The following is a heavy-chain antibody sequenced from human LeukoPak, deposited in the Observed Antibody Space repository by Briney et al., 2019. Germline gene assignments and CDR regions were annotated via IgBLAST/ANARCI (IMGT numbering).Heavy chain of an antibody. D-gene: IGHD4-17*01. Sequence: GGSLRLSCAASGFTFSSYAISWVRQAPGKGLEWVSAISGSGGSTYYAASVNGRFTISRDNSKNTLYLQMNSLRAEDTAVYYCAKSVGDYVYWGQGTLVTVSS. J-gene: IGHJ4*02. CDR3: AKSVGDYVY. V-gene: IGHV3-23*01. CDR1: GFTFSSYA. CDR2: ISGSGGST.